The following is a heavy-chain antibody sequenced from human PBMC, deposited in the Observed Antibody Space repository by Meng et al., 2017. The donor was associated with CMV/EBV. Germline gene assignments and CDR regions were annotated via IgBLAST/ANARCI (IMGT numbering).Heavy chain of an antibody. J-gene: IGHJ6*02. CDR3: ARPYCTSPRCWLYYYGLDV. Sequence: GESLKISCAASGFTFSSYWMHWVRQAPGKGLVWVSRINSDGSSTSYADSVKGRFTISRDNAKNTLYLQMVSLRAEDTAVYYCARPYCTSPRCWLYYYGLDVWGQGTTVTVSS. D-gene: IGHD2-8*01. V-gene: IGHV3-74*01. CDR2: INSDGSST. CDR1: GFTFSSYW.